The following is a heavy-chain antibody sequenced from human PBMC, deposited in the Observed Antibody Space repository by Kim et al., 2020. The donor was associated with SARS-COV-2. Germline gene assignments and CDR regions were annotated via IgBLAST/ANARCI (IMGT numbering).Heavy chain of an antibody. CDR1: GGTFSSHT. D-gene: IGHD6-19*01. CDR2: IIPIIGTV. CDR3: ATKGSPMFEGGWLNWFDP. Sequence: SGKVSCKASGGTFSSHTINWVRQVPGQGLEWMGGIIPIIGTVKYAQKFQGRVTITEDESTTTAFMELSSLRSEDTAVYYCATKGSPMFEGGWLNWFDPW. V-gene: IGHV1-69*13. J-gene: IGHJ5*02.